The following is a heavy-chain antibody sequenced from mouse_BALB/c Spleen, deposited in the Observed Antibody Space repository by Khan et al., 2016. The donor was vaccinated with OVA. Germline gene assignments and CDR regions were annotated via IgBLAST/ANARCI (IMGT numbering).Heavy chain of an antibody. D-gene: IGHD1-2*01. Sequence: VQLKESVPGLMKPSPSLSLTCTVTGYSITSGYGGNWIRKLPGNKLECMGYLPYSGSTNYNPSLNSRISITRDTSKNQFFLQLKSVPTEDTATYYRARTARIKYWGQGTTLTVAP. CDR1: GYSITSGYG. J-gene: IGHJ2*01. V-gene: IGHV3-1*02. CDR3: ARTARIKY. CDR2: LPYSGST.